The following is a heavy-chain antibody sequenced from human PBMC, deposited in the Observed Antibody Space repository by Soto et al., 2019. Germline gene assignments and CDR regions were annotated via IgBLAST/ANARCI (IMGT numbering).Heavy chain of an antibody. D-gene: IGHD2-15*01. CDR3: ARDIRYCSGNSCYSGGMDV. CDR2: IGTAGDT. Sequence: EVQLVESGGGLVQPGGSLRLSCAASGFTFSSYDMHWVRQATGKGLEWVSVIGTAGDTYYPGSVKGRFTISRENAKNSLYLQMNSLRAADTAVYYCARDIRYCSGNSCYSGGMDVWGQGTTVTVSS. CDR1: GFTFSSYD. V-gene: IGHV3-13*01. J-gene: IGHJ6*02.